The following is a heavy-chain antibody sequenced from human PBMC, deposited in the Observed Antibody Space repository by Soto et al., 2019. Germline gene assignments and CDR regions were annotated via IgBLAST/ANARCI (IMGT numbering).Heavy chain of an antibody. J-gene: IGHJ4*02. D-gene: IGHD3-22*01. CDR1: GFTFSSYA. V-gene: IGHV3-30-3*01. CDR3: ARDRVYYYDNSGYYNFDY. Sequence: GGSLRLSCAASGFTFSSYAMSWVRQAPGKGLEWVAAVTCGGSNQYYADSVEGRFTISRDSSKSTLYLHMDNLRDEDTAVYYCARDRVYYYDNSGYYNFDYWGQGTLVTVSS. CDR2: VTCGGSNQ.